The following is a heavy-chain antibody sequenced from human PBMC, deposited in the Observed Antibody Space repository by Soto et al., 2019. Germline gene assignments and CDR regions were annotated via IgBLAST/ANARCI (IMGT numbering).Heavy chain of an antibody. V-gene: IGHV4-34*01. CDR2: INHSGST. CDR1: GGSFSGYY. D-gene: IGHD4-17*01. Sequence: ASETLSLTCAVYGGSFSGYYWSWIRQPPGKGLEWIGEINHSGSTNYNPSLKSRVTISVDTSKNQFSLKLSSVTAAETAVYYCARASYGDYVGGFLGAFDYWGQGTLVTVSS. CDR3: ARASYGDYVGGFLGAFDY. J-gene: IGHJ4*02.